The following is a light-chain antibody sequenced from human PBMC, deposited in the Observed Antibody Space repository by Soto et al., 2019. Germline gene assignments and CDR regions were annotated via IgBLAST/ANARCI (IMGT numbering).Light chain of an antibody. V-gene: IGKV3-20*01. CDR2: GAS. J-gene: IGKJ5*01. Sequence: EIVLTQSPGTLSLSPGERATLSCRASQSVSNSYLAWYQQKPGQAPRLLMYGASNRATGIPDRFSGSGSETDFTLTISRLEPEDYAVYYCQQYGTTRITFGQGTRREIK. CDR3: QQYGTTRIT. CDR1: QSVSNSY.